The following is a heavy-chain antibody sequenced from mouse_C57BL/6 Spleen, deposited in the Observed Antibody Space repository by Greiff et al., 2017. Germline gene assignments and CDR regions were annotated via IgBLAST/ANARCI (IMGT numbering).Heavy chain of an antibody. CDR3: ARSVGEFDY. CDR1: GYTFTSYW. V-gene: IGHV1-69*01. J-gene: IGHJ2*01. D-gene: IGHD1-3*01. CDR2: IDPSDSYT. Sequence: VQLQQPGAELVMPGASVKLSCKASGYTFTSYWMHWVKQWPGQGLEWIGDIDPSDSYTNYNQKFKGKSTLAVDKSSSTAYMQRSSLTSEDSAVCNCARSVGEFDYWGQGTTLTVSS.